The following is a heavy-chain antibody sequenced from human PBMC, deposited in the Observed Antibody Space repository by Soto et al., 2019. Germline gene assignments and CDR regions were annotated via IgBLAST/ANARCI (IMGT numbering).Heavy chain of an antibody. CDR3: ARADAARIERWFDA. D-gene: IGHD6-6*01. CDR2: IYSSGST. V-gene: IGHV4-31*11. Sequence: QVQLQESGPRLVKPSQTLSLSCAVSGGSIISASYSWNWIRQSPGRGLEWIGHIYSSGSTYYNPSLKSRVSISGDTSNNHCSRKLTSVTAADTAVYFCARADAARIERWFDAWGQGILVTVSS. CDR1: GGSIISASYS. J-gene: IGHJ5*02.